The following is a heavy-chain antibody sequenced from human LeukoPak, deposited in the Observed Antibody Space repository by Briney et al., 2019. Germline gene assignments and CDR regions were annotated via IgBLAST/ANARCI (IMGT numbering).Heavy chain of an antibody. CDR1: GFTFSSYG. CDR3: AKDKPYDYIWGSYRYGFPDY. Sequence: GGSLRLSCAASGFTFSSYGMHWVRQAPGKGLEWVAVISYDGSNKYYADSVKGRFTISRDNSKNTLYLQMNSLRAEDTAVYYCAKDKPYDYIWGSYRYGFPDYWGQGTLVTVSS. CDR2: ISYDGSNK. D-gene: IGHD3-16*02. J-gene: IGHJ4*02. V-gene: IGHV3-30*18.